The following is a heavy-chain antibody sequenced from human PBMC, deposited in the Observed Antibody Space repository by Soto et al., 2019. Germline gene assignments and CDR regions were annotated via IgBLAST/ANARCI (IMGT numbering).Heavy chain of an antibody. CDR1: GYTFTGYY. CDR3: GRGILGDFVLVPAVMGVGYDVFDM. J-gene: IGHJ3*02. V-gene: IGHV1-2*04. CDR2: INPNSGGT. Sequence: ASVKVSCKASGYTFTGYYMHWVRQAPGQGLEWMGWINPNSGGTNYAQKFQGWVTMTRDTSISTAYMELSRLRSDDTAVYYCGRGILGDFVLVPAVMGVGYDVFDMGGKGKMVTV. D-gene: IGHD2-2*01.